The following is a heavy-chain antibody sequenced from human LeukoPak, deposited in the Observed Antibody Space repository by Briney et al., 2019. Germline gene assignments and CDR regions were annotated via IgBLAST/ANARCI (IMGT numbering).Heavy chain of an antibody. Sequence: SETLPLTCTVSGGSISSYYWSWIRQPPGKGLEWIGYIYYSGSTNYNPSLKSRVTISVDTSKNQFSLKLSSVTAADTAVYYCARANYDSSGYYTLIDAFDIWGQGTMVTVSS. J-gene: IGHJ3*02. CDR2: IYYSGST. D-gene: IGHD3-22*01. CDR1: GGSISSYY. CDR3: ARANYDSSGYYTLIDAFDI. V-gene: IGHV4-59*01.